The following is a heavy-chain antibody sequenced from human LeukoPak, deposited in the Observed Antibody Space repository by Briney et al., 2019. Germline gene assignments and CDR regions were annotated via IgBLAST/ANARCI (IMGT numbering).Heavy chain of an antibody. V-gene: IGHV1-2*02. D-gene: IGHD3-10*01. CDR1: GYTFTGYY. CDR2: INPNSGGT. Sequence: VASVKVSCKASGYTFTGYYMHWVRQAPGQGLEWMGWINPNSGGTNYAQKFQGRVTMTRDTSISTAYMELSRLRSDDTAVYYCARENMVRGVIDYYYMDVWGKGTTVTISS. CDR3: ARENMVRGVIDYYYMDV. J-gene: IGHJ6*03.